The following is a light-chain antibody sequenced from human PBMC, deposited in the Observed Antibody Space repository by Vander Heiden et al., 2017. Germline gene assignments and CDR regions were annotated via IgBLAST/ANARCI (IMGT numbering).Light chain of an antibody. Sequence: QYVLPPPPSASGTPGQRVTISCSGSSSNIGSNQLCRYQQFPGTAPILLIDSNNQRPSGVPDRFSGSKSGTSAALAISGLRSEYEADYYCAAWDDSRSGGVFGGGTKLTVL. J-gene: IGLJ2*01. CDR3: AAWDDSRSGGV. CDR2: SNN. CDR1: SSNIGSNQ. V-gene: IGLV1-47*01.